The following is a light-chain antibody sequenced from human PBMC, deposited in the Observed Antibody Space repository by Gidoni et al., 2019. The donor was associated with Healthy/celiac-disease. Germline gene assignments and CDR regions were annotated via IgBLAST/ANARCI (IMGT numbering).Light chain of an antibody. Sequence: DIQMTQSPSSLSASVGDRVTITCQASQDISNYLNWYQQKPGKAPKLLIYDASNLETGVPSRFSGSGSGTDFTFTISSLQPEDIATYYCQQYGNLRTLTFGGGTEVEF. J-gene: IGKJ4*01. CDR2: DAS. V-gene: IGKV1-33*01. CDR3: QQYGNLRTLT. CDR1: QDISNY.